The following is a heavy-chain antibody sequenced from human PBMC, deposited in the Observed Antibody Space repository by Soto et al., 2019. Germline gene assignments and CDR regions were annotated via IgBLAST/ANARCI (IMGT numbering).Heavy chain of an antibody. CDR3: ARVVGALGHWFDP. CDR2: ISAYNGNT. CDR1: GYNFNSYT. Sequence: QVQLVQSGAEVKKPGASVKVSCKASGYNFNSYTISWVRQAPGQGLEWMGRISAYNGNTNYAQKLQGRGTMTTDTPTSTAYMELRSLRSDDTAVYHCARVVGALGHWFDPWGQGTLVTVSS. V-gene: IGHV1-18*01. D-gene: IGHD1-26*01. J-gene: IGHJ5*02.